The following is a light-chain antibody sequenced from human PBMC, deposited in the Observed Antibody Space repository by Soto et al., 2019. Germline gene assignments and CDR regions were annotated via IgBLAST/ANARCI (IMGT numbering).Light chain of an antibody. CDR1: QSISNS. J-gene: IGKJ2*01. CDR2: EAF. V-gene: IGKV3-11*01. CDR3: QQRSSAYT. Sequence: EIVLTQSPATLSLSPGERATLSCRASQSISNSLAWYQQKPGQAPRLLIYEAFNRATGIPARFSGNGSGTDFTLTISSLEPEDFAVYYCQQRSSAYTFGQGTKLEIK.